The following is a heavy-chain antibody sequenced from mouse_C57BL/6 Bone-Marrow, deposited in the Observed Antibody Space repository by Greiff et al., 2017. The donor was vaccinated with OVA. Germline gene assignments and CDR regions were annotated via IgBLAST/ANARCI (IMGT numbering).Heavy chain of an antibody. V-gene: IGHV1-36*01. Sequence: EVQVVESGPVLVKPGPSVKISCKASGFTFTDYYMHWVKQSHGKSLEWIGLVYPYNGGTSYNQKFKGKATLTVDTSSSTAYMELNSLTSEDSAVYYWAREIYDGYYRAWFAYWGQGTLVTVSA. J-gene: IGHJ3*01. D-gene: IGHD2-3*01. CDR1: GFTFTDYY. CDR3: AREIYDGYYRAWFAY. CDR2: VYPYNGGT.